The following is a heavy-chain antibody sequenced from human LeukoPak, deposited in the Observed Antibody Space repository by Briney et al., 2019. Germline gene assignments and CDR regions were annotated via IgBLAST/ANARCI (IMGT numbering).Heavy chain of an antibody. CDR3: ARDISSDPYYYFGMDV. J-gene: IGHJ6*02. Sequence: PGGSLRLSCAASGFTFSSYSMNWVRQAPGKGLEWVSYIGSGSNTIYYADSMKSRFTISRDNAKNSLYLQMNSLRDEDTAVYYCARDISSDPYYYFGMDVWGQGTTVTVSS. CDR1: GFTFSSYS. D-gene: IGHD6-19*01. V-gene: IGHV3-48*02. CDR2: IGSGSNTI.